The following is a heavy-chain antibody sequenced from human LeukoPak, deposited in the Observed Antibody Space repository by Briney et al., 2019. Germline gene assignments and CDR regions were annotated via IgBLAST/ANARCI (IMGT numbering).Heavy chain of an antibody. CDR1: GYTFTSYG. CDR3: ARATPYYYDSSGYYWFDP. CDR2: ISAYNGNT. Sequence: ASVKVSCKASGYTFTSYGISWVRQAPGQGLEWMGWISAYNGNTNYAQKLQGRVTMTTDTSTSTAYMELRSLRSDGTAVYYCARATPYYYDSSGYYWFDPWGQGTLVTVSS. J-gene: IGHJ5*02. V-gene: IGHV1-18*01. D-gene: IGHD3-22*01.